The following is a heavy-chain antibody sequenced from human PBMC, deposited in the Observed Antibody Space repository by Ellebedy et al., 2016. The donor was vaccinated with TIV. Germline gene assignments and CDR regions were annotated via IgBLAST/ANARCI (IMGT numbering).Heavy chain of an antibody. CDR2: INPSGGSP. V-gene: IGHV1-46*01. CDR3: ARESPGGGFDY. Sequence: ASVKVSCKASGYTFTRNYIHWVRQAPGQGLEWVGIINPSGGSPTYAQNLQDRVTMTRDTSTGTVYMELTSLRSDDTAVYYCARESPGGGFDYWGQGTLVTVSS. D-gene: IGHD3-10*01. J-gene: IGHJ4*02. CDR1: GYTFTRNY.